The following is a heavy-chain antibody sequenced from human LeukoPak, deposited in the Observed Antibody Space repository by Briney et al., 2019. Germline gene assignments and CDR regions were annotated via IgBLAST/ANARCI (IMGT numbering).Heavy chain of an antibody. Sequence: SETLSLTCTVSGGTISRYYWSWMGQPPGKGLEWIGYISNSASTNYNPSLKSRVTISVNATNKQLPHKLITVTTADTAVYHCVRLQPDTGEWAFDIWGQGTMVSVSS. CDR1: GGTISRYY. D-gene: IGHD1-1*01. J-gene: IGHJ3*02. V-gene: IGHV4-59*01. CDR2: ISNSAST. CDR3: VRLQPDTGEWAFDI.